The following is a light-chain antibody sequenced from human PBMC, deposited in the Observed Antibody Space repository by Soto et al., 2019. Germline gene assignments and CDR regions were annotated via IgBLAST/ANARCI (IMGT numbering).Light chain of an antibody. CDR2: EVS. V-gene: IGLV2-8*01. Sequence: QSALTQPPSASGSPGQSVTISCTGTRSEVGGYNYVSWYQQHPGKAPKHMIYEVSKRPSGVPDRFSGSKYGNTASLTVSGIQSEDEADSYCISYAGSNNGVFGTGNQLTVL. J-gene: IGLJ1*01. CDR1: RSEVGGYNY. CDR3: ISYAGSNNGV.